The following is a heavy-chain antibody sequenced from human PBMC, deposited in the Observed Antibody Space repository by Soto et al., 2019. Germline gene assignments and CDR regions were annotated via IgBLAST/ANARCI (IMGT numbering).Heavy chain of an antibody. D-gene: IGHD2-15*01. J-gene: IGHJ6*02. CDR3: ARVTGEDSGGSPTRSGMDV. CDR2: VDYSGST. CDR1: GGSISSSY. Sequence: QVQLQESGPGLVKPSETLSVTCTVSGGSISSSYWSWIRQPPGKGLEWIGYVDYSGSTNYNPSLKSRVTISIDTSKNQFSLKLSSVTAADTAVYYCARVTGEDSGGSPTRSGMDVWGQGTTVTVSS. V-gene: IGHV4-59*01.